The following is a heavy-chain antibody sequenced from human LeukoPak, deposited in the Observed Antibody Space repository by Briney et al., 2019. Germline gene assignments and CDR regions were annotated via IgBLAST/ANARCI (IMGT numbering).Heavy chain of an antibody. CDR3: ARRRLSGYYGMDV. CDR1: GGSISSSSYY. Sequence: SQTLSLTCTVSGGSISSSSYYWGWIRQPPGKGLEWIGSIYYSGSTYYNPSLKSRVTISVDTSKNQFSLKLSSVTAADTAVYYCARRRLSGYYGMDVWGQGTTVTVSS. CDR2: IYYSGST. J-gene: IGHJ6*02. D-gene: IGHD3-10*01. V-gene: IGHV4-39*01.